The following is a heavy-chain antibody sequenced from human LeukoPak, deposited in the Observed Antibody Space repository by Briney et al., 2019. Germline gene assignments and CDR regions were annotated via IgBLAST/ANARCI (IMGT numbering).Heavy chain of an antibody. J-gene: IGHJ4*02. CDR1: GGFFSSYY. V-gene: IGHV4-59*01. Sequence: SETLSLTCAVYGGFFSSYYWSWIRQPPGKGLEWIGYIYYSGSTNYNPSLKSRVTISVDTSKNQFSLKLSSVTAADTAVYYCARGHDYGDYPDYWGQGTLVTVSS. D-gene: IGHD4-17*01. CDR3: ARGHDYGDYPDY. CDR2: IYYSGST.